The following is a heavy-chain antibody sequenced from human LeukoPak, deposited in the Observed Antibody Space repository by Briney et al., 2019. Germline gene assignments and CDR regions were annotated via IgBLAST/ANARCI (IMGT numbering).Heavy chain of an antibody. D-gene: IGHD6-13*01. V-gene: IGHV3-30*04. Sequence: GSLRLSCAASGFTFSSYAMHWVRQAPGKGLEWVTVISSDGRNKYYADSVKGRFTISRDNSKNTLYLQMNSLRAEDTAVYYCARDSDIGAADYYFDYWGQGTLVTVSS. CDR2: ISSDGRNK. CDR3: ARDSDIGAADYYFDY. CDR1: GFTFSSYA. J-gene: IGHJ4*02.